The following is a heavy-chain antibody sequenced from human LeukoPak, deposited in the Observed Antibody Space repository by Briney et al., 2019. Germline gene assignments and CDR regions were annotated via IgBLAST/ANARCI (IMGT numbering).Heavy chain of an antibody. V-gene: IGHV3-48*03. CDR1: GFTFSSFE. Sequence: GGSLRLSCAASGFTFSSFEMNWVRQAPGKGLEWVSYISSSGSTIYYADSVKGRFTISRDNAKNSLYLQMNSLRAEDTAVYYCARDGYSYGYGIDYWGQGTLVTVSS. J-gene: IGHJ4*02. CDR2: ISSSGSTI. D-gene: IGHD5-18*01. CDR3: ARDGYSYGYGIDY.